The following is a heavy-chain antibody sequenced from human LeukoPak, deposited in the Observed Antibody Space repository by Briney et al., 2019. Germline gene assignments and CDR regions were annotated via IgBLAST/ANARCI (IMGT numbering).Heavy chain of an antibody. D-gene: IGHD3-22*01. CDR3: ARDRGYYDSSGYYFDY. CDR2: IKQDGSEK. J-gene: IGHJ4*02. V-gene: IGHV3-7*01. Sequence: HTGGSLRLSCAASGFTFSSYWMSWVRQAPGKGLEWVANIKQDGSEKYYVDSVKGRFTIPRDNAKNSLYLQMNSLRAEDTAVYYCARDRGYYDSSGYYFDYWGQGTLVTVSS. CDR1: GFTFSSYW.